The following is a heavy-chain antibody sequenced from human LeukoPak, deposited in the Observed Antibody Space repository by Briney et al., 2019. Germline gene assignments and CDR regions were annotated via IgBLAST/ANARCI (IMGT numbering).Heavy chain of an antibody. J-gene: IGHJ4*02. CDR3: ARVDTTLSYKLDY. CDR2: INSEGSTI. D-gene: IGHD1-1*01. CDR1: GITFSTYW. V-gene: IGHV3-74*01. Sequence: GGSLRLSCAGSGITFSTYWMHWVRQAPGKGLVWVSRINSEGSTISYADSVKGRFTISRHNSKNTVYLQMNNLRAEDTAMYYCARVDTTLSYKLDYWGQGTLVTVSS.